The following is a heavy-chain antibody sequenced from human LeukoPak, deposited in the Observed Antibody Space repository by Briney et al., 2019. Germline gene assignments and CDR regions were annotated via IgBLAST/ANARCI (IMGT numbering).Heavy chain of an antibody. Sequence: ASVKVSCKASGYNFAHSHTHWVRQAPGQGLEWMGSLNPNTGDTLLAQKFQGRVTMTRDTSITVGYMELSSLTFDDTAVYYCARDPDSGPDLWGQGTLVTVAS. CDR1: GYNFAHSH. CDR2: LNPNTGDT. CDR3: ARDPDSGPDL. J-gene: IGHJ4*02. D-gene: IGHD2-15*01. V-gene: IGHV1-2*02.